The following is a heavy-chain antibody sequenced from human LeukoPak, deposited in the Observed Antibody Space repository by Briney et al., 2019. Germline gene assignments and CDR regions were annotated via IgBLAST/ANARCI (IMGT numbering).Heavy chain of an antibody. CDR1: GYTFTGHY. Sequence: GASVKVSCKASGYTFTGHYMHWVRQAPGQGLDWMGWINPNSGGTNYAQKFQGRVTMTRDTSISTAYMELSRLRSDDTAVYYCARVITGSLTPYDYWGQGTLVTVSS. CDR3: ARVITGSLTPYDY. V-gene: IGHV1-2*02. J-gene: IGHJ4*02. CDR2: INPNSGGT. D-gene: IGHD1-20*01.